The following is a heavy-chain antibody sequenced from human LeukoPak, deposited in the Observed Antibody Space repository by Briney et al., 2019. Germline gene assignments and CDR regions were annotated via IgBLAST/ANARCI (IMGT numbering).Heavy chain of an antibody. CDR1: GFTLSNYG. CDR3: AKRGVVIRVILVGFHKEAYYFDS. V-gene: IGHV3-23*01. J-gene: IGHJ4*02. Sequence: GGSLRLSCAVSGFTLSNYGMSWVRQAPGKGLEWVAGIGGSGGGTNYADSVKGWFTISRDNPKNTLYLQMNSLRAEDTAVYFCAKRGVVIRVILVGFHKEAYYFDSWGQGALVTVSS. D-gene: IGHD3-22*01. CDR2: IGGSGGGT.